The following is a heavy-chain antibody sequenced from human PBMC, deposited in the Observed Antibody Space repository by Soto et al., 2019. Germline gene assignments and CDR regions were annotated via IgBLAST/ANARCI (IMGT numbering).Heavy chain of an antibody. CDR3: ALASDILTGPTYYMDV. J-gene: IGHJ6*03. V-gene: IGHV1-46*01. D-gene: IGHD3-9*01. CDR2: INPSGGST. CDR1: GYTFTSYY. Sequence: ASVKVSCKASGYTFTSYYMHWVRQAPGQGLEWMGIINPSGGSTSYAQKFQGRVTMTRDTSTSTVYMELSSLRSEDTAVYYCALASDILTGPTYYMDVWGKGTTVTVSS.